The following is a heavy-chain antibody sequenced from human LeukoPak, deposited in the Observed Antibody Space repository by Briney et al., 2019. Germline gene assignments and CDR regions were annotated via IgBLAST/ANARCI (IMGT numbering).Heavy chain of an antibody. CDR1: GFTFSSYW. D-gene: IGHD3-3*01. J-gene: IGHJ5*02. V-gene: IGHV3-7*01. CDR2: TKEDGSEK. Sequence: GGSLRLSCAASGFTFSSYWMSWVCQAPGQGLEWVAYTKEDGSEKYYVDSVKGRFTISRDNARKSLYLQMNSLRAEDTAVYYCARDKGVVGQFDPWGQGTLVTVSS. CDR3: ARDKGVVGQFDP.